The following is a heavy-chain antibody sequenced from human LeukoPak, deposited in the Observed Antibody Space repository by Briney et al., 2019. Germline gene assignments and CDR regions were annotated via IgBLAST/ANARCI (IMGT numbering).Heavy chain of an antibody. CDR3: AREQGY. V-gene: IGHV3-7*01. CDR2: INSDGSAK. CDR1: GFRFSSQW. J-gene: IGHJ4*02. Sequence: GGSLRLSCAVSGFRFSSQWMTWVRQAPGTGLEWVATINSDGSAKYHVDSVKGRFTISRDISKNTLYLQMNSLRAEDTAVYYCAREQGYWGQGTLVTVSS.